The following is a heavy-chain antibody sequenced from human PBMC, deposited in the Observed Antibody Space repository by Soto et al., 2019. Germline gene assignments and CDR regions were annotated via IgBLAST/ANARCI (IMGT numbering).Heavy chain of an antibody. V-gene: IGHV4-39*07. CDR1: GGNIRSSGYY. CDR2: INHSGST. J-gene: IGHJ3*02. D-gene: IGHD2-2*01. CDR3: ARKGYCSSTSCYFTDDAFDI. Sequence: SETQSLTSTVSGGNIRSSGYYWSWIRQPPGKGLEWIGEINHSGSTNYNPSLKSRVTISVDTSKNQFSLKLSSVTAADTAVYYCARKGYCSSTSCYFTDDAFDIWGQGTMVTVSS.